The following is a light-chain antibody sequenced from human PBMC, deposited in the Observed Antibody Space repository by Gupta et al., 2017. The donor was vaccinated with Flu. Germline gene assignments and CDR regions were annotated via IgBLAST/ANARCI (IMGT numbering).Light chain of an antibody. CDR2: PAS. CDR1: QDISSW. CDR3: QQANYFPTA. Sequence: GDRVTITFRASQDISSWLAWYQQKPGKAPKLLISPASSLQSGVPSRFSGSGYGTDFTLTISSLQPEDFATYYCQQANYFPTAFGQGTAVEIK. V-gene: IGKV1-12*01. J-gene: IGKJ1*01.